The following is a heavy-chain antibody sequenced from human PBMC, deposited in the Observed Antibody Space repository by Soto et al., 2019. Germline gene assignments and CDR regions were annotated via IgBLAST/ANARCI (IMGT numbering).Heavy chain of an antibody. J-gene: IGHJ6*02. CDR3: ARHPCKLCYGDPERYYYGMDV. V-gene: IGHV5-10-1*01. CDR1: GYSFTSYW. CDR2: IDPSDSYT. D-gene: IGHD4-17*01. Sequence: GESLKISCKGSGYSFTSYWISWVRQMPGKGLEWMGRIDPSDSYTNYSPSFQGHVTISADKSISTAYLQWSSLKASDTATYYCARHPCKLCYGDPERYYYGMDVWGQGTTVTVSS.